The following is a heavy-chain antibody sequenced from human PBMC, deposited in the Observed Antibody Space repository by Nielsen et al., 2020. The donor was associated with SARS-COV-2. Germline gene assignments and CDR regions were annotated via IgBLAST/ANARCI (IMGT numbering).Heavy chain of an antibody. CDR2: ISWNGGSI. Sequence: GGSLRLSCAASGFTFDDYAMHWVRQAPGKGLEWVSGISWNGGSIGYADSVKGRFTISRDNAKNSLYLQMNSLRAEDTALYYCAKSYSESARDAFDIWGQGTMVT. CDR1: GFTFDDYA. J-gene: IGHJ3*02. V-gene: IGHV3-9*01. D-gene: IGHD1-26*01. CDR3: AKSYSESARDAFDI.